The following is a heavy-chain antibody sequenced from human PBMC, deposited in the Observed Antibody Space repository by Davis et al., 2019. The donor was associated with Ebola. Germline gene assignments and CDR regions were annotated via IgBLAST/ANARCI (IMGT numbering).Heavy chain of an antibody. V-gene: IGHV3-21*01. Sequence: MHGESLKISCAASGFTFSSYSMNWVRQAPGKGLEWVSSISSSSSYIYYADSVKGRFTISRDNAKNSLYLQMNSLRAEDTAVYYCARDLHWGSGTDWGQGTLVTVSS. D-gene: IGHD3-10*01. J-gene: IGHJ4*02. CDR3: ARDLHWGSGTD. CDR2: ISSSSSYI. CDR1: GFTFSSYS.